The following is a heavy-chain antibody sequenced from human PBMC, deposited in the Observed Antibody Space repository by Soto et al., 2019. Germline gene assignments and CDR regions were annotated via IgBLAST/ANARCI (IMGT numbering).Heavy chain of an antibody. CDR2: ISGPADIT. D-gene: IGHD1-1*01. CDR3: ARRADSNSGCMDG. V-gene: IGHV3-23*01. Sequence: EVQLLESGGGLAQPGGSLRLSCAASGFPFNKYAMRWVRQAPGKGLEWVSAISGPADITYYADSVKGRFAISRDNSRDTLYLQMNSLRHEDTAVYYCARRADSNSGCMDGWGKGTTVTVSS. CDR1: GFPFNKYA. J-gene: IGHJ6*03.